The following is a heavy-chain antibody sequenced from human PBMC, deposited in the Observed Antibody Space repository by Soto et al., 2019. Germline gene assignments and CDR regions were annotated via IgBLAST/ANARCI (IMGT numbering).Heavy chain of an antibody. CDR3: VRLVGCSSTSCYLYYGMDV. V-gene: IGHV1-69*13. CDR2: IIPIFGTA. J-gene: IGHJ6*02. D-gene: IGHD2-2*01. Sequence: SVKVSCKASGGTFSSYAISWVRQAPGQGLEWMGGIIPIFGTANYAQKFQGRVTITADESTSTAYMELSSLRSEDTAVYYCVRLVGCSSTSCYLYYGMDVWGQGTTVTVSS. CDR1: GGTFSSYA.